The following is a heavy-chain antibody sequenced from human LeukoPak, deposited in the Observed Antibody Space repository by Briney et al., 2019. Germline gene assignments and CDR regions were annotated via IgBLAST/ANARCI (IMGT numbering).Heavy chain of an antibody. J-gene: IGHJ4*02. V-gene: IGHV3-23*01. CDR2: SGSGGTI. CDR3: AKDFWSGYYPNY. D-gene: IGHD3-3*01. Sequence: PGGSLRLSCAASGITFSSYPMSWVRQAPGKGLEWVSGSGSGGTIYYADSVKGRFTISRDNSKNTLYLQMNSLRAEDTAVYYCAKDFWSGYYPNYWGRGTLVTVSS. CDR1: GITFSSYP.